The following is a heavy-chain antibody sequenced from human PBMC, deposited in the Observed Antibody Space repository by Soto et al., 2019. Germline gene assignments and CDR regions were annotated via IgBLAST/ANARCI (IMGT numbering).Heavy chain of an antibody. Sequence: ASLKVSCKASGYTFTSYGISWVRQAPGQGLEWMGWISAYNGNTNYAQKLQGRVTMTTDTSTSTAYMELRSLRSDDTAVYYCARGGSSSPHNWGYYMDVWGKGTTVTVSS. D-gene: IGHD6-6*01. J-gene: IGHJ6*03. V-gene: IGHV1-18*01. CDR2: ISAYNGNT. CDR3: ARGGSSSPHNWGYYMDV. CDR1: GYTFTSYG.